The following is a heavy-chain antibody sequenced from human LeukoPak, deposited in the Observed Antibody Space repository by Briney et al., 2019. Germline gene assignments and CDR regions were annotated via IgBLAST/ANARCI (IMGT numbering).Heavy chain of an antibody. CDR3: ARSALGPGSSWYDY. D-gene: IGHD6-13*01. CDR1: GFTFTHYN. Sequence: GGSLRLSCAASGFTFTHYNMYWVRQPPGKGLEWVSLINWDGSSSYYADSVKGRFTISRDNSKNTLYLQMNSLRAEDTAVYYCARSALGPGSSWYDYWGQGTLVTVSS. J-gene: IGHJ4*02. CDR2: INWDGSSS. V-gene: IGHV3-43*01.